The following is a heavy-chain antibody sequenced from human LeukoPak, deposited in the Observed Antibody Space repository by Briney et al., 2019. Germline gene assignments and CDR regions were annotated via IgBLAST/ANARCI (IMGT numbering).Heavy chain of an antibody. D-gene: IGHD3-10*01. CDR3: ARDSGGYYGSGSHLNWFDP. V-gene: IGHV4-59*12. J-gene: IGHJ5*02. CDR2: IYYSGST. CDR1: GGSISSYY. Sequence: SETLSLTCTVSGGSISSYYWSWIRQPPGKGLEWIGYIYYSGSTNYNPSLKSRLTISLDTSRNQFSLKLNSVTAADTAVYYCARDSGGYYGSGSHLNWFDPWGQGTLVTVSS.